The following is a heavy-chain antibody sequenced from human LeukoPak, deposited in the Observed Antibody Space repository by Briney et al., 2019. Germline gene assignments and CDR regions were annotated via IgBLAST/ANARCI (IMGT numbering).Heavy chain of an antibody. Sequence: GASVKVSCKASGYTFTGYYMHWVRQAPGQGLEWMGWINPNSGGTNYAQKFQGRVTMTRDMSTSTVYMELSSLRSEDTAVYYCARVRARIDYFDYWGQGTLVTVSS. CDR2: INPNSGGT. V-gene: IGHV1-2*02. J-gene: IGHJ4*02. CDR1: GYTFTGYY. CDR3: ARVRARIDYFDY.